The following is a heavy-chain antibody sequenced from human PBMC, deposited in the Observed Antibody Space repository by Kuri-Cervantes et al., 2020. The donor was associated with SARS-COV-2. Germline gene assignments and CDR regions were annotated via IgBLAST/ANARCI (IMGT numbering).Heavy chain of an antibody. D-gene: IGHD7-27*01. V-gene: IGHV1-18*01. CDR2: ISAYNGNT. Sequence: ASVKVSCKASGYTFTSYGISWVRQAPGQGLEWMGWISAYNGNTNYAQKLQGRVTMTTDTPTSTAYMELRSLRSDDTAVYYCAVLTGESGPYYYYYGMDVWGQGTTVTVSS. J-gene: IGHJ6*02. CDR3: AVLTGESGPYYYYYGMDV. CDR1: GYTFTSYG.